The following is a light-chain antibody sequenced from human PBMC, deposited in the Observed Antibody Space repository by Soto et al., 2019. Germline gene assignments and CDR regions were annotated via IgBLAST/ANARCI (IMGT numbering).Light chain of an antibody. CDR1: SSNIGAGYD. CDR2: GNS. Sequence: CTGSSSNIGAGYDVHWYQQLPGTAPKLLIYGNSNRPSGVPDRFSGSKSGTSASLAITGLQAEDEADYYCQSYDSSLSGSVFGGGTKLTVL. CDR3: QSYDSSLSGSV. J-gene: IGLJ2*01. V-gene: IGLV1-40*01.